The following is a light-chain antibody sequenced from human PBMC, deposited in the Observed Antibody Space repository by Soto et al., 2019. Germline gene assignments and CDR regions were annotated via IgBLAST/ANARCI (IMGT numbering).Light chain of an antibody. Sequence: DIQMTQSPSTLSASVGDTVTITCRASQSISDSLAWYQQKPGGAPKLLIYKTSSLESGVPSSFSGGGSGTEFTLTISSLQPDDFATYYCQQYNSYPWTFGQGTKVDIK. J-gene: IGKJ1*01. CDR1: QSISDS. V-gene: IGKV1-5*03. CDR2: KTS. CDR3: QQYNSYPWT.